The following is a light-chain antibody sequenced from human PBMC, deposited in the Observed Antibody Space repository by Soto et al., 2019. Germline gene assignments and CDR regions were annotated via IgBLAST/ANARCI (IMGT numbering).Light chain of an antibody. CDR3: SSYTTSNTLV. J-gene: IGLJ2*01. CDR1: SSDVGSYNY. CDR2: EVS. Sequence: QSALTQPASVSGSPGQSITISCTGTSSDVGSYNYVSWYQQHPGKAPKLMIYEVSHRPSGVSNRFSGAKSGNTASLTISGLQAEDEADYYCSSYTTSNTLVFGGGTKLTVL. V-gene: IGLV2-14*01.